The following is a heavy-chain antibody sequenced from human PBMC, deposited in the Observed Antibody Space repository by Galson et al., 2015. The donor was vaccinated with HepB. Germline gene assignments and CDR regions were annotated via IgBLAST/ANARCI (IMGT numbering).Heavy chain of an antibody. Sequence: SLRLSCAASGFTFSSYSMNWVRQAPGKGLEWVSYISSSSSTIYYADSVKGRFTISRDNAKNSLYLQMNSLRDEDTAVYYCATGGGGSGWYVGVSMDVWGKGTTVTVSS. CDR2: ISSSSSTI. D-gene: IGHD6-19*01. CDR1: GFTFSSYS. J-gene: IGHJ6*04. V-gene: IGHV3-48*02. CDR3: ATGGGGSGWYVGVSMDV.